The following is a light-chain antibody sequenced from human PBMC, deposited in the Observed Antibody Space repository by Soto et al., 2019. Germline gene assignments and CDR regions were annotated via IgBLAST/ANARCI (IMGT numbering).Light chain of an antibody. CDR2: SNN. J-gene: IGLJ3*02. V-gene: IGLV1-44*01. CDR3: AAWDDSLNGPV. CDR1: SXNIGSNT. Sequence: QSVLTQPPSASGTPGQRVTISCSGSSXNIGSNTVNWYQQLPGTAPKLLIYSNNQRPSGVPDRFSGSKSGTSASLAISGLQSEDEADYYCAAWDDSLNGPVFGGGTQRTVL.